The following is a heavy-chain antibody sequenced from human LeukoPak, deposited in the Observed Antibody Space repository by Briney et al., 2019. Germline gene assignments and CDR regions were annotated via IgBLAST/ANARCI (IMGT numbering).Heavy chain of an antibody. D-gene: IGHD6-13*01. CDR3: ARQYSNNWYDDRGWFDP. Sequence: SETLSLTCTVSGGSISSGSYYWNWIRQPAGKGLEWLGNIFTRGTTNYNASLESRLTISLDTARNQFSLSLRSVTAADTAVYYCARQYSNNWYDDRGWFDPWGQGTLVIVSS. CDR2: IFTRGTT. J-gene: IGHJ5*02. CDR1: GGSISSGSYY. V-gene: IGHV4-61*09.